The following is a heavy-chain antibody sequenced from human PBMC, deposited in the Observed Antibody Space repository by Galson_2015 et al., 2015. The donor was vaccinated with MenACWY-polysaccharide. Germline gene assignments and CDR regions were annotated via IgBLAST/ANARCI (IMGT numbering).Heavy chain of an antibody. CDR3: TRDPLGDY. CDR2: IRSSGANT. J-gene: IGHJ4*02. CDR1: GFTFTSYA. D-gene: IGHD7-27*01. V-gene: IGHV3-23*01. Sequence: SLRLSCAASGFTFTSYAMSWVRQAPGKGLEWVSAIRSSGANTYYADSVKGRFTISRDNSKNTLYLRMNSLKTEDTAVYYCTRDPLGDYWGQGTLVAVSS.